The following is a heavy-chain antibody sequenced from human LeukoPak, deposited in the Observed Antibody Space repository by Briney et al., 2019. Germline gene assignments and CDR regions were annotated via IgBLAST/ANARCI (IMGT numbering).Heavy chain of an antibody. CDR2: IYYSGST. D-gene: IGHD3-3*01. V-gene: IGHV4-59*01. CDR3: ARDNGEYDFWSAQYRDWFDP. Sequence: SETLSLTCTVSGGSISSYYWSWIRQPPGEGLEWSGYIYYSGSTNYNPSLKSRVTISVDTSKNQFSLKLSSVTAADTAVYYCARDNGEYDFWSAQYRDWFDPWGQGTLVTVSS. CDR1: GGSISSYY. J-gene: IGHJ5*02.